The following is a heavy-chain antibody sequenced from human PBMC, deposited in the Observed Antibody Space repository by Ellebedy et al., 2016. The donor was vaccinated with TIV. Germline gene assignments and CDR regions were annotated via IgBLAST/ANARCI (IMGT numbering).Heavy chain of an antibody. Sequence: AASVKVSCKASGYTFTSYYMHWVRQAPGQGLEWMGIINPSGGSTSSAQKFQGRVNMTRDTSTSTVYMERSSLRSEDTAVYYCARVRLAAAGTPYYYYGMDVWGQGTTVTVSS. V-gene: IGHV1-46*01. CDR2: INPSGGST. CDR3: ARVRLAAAGTPYYYYGMDV. CDR1: GYTFTSYY. D-gene: IGHD6-13*01. J-gene: IGHJ6*02.